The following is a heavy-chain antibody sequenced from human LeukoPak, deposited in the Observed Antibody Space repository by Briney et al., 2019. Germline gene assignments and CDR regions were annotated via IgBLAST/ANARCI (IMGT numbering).Heavy chain of an antibody. CDR2: IYYSGST. CDR3: ARVGDRRAGFDY. Sequence: PSETLSLTCTVSGGSISSYYWSWIRQPPGKGLEWIGYIYYSGSTNYNPSLKSRVTISVDTSKNQFSLKLSSVTAADTAVYYCARVGDRRAGFDYWGQGTLVTVSS. D-gene: IGHD3-10*01. CDR1: GGSISSYY. J-gene: IGHJ4*02. V-gene: IGHV4-59*01.